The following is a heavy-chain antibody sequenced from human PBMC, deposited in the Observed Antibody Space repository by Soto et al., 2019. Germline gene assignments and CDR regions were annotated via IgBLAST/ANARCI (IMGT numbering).Heavy chain of an antibody. Sequence: GGSLRLSCAASGFPFINFAMTWVRQAPGKGLDWLSSIHVRGGITYYARSVTDRFYISRANSKNTVFLQMNSLRPDDSATYYGPKASRLYEPTGLVFDFWGQGTLVTVSS. D-gene: IGHD2-8*02. CDR2: IHVRGGIT. J-gene: IGHJ4*02. CDR3: PKASRLYEPTGLVFDF. CDR1: GFPFINFA. V-gene: IGHV3-23*01.